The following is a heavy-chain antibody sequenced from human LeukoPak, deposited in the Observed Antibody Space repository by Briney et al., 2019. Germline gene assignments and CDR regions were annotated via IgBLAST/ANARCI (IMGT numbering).Heavy chain of an antibody. CDR2: IGGSGGSI. Sequence: GGSLRLSCAASGFTFSSYAMSWVRQAPGKGLEWVSVIGGSGGSIYYADSVKGRFTISRDNSKNTLYLQMNSLRAEDTAVYYCARPASSIAARPHAFDIWGQGTMVTVSS. V-gene: IGHV3-23*01. D-gene: IGHD6-6*01. CDR3: ARPASSIAARPHAFDI. J-gene: IGHJ3*02. CDR1: GFTFSSYA.